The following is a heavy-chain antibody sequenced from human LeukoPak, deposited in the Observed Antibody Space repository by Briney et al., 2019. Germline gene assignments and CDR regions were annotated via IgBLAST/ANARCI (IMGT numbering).Heavy chain of an antibody. CDR1: GFSFSGHW. J-gene: IGHJ4*02. CDR3: AKSPYDH. Sequence: GGSLRLSCTASGFSFSGHWMHWARQLPGKGLVWVSRISPTGSTTSYADSVKGRFTVSRDNAKNTLYLQVNNLRAEDTAVYYCAKSPYDHWGQGTLVTVSS. V-gene: IGHV3-74*01. CDR2: ISPTGSTT.